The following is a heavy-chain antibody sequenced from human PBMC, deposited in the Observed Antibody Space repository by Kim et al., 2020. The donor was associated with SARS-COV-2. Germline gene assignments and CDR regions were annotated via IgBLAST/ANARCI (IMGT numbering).Heavy chain of an antibody. Sequence: GGSLRLSCAASEFTFSSYSMNWVRQAPGKGLEWVSSITSSSSYIYYADSVKGRFTISRDNAKNTLYLQMNSLRAEDTAVYYCARAKYLPLTDWYCVLWGRGTVLTVSS. V-gene: IGHV3-21*01. CDR1: EFTFSSYS. CDR3: ARAKYLPLTDWYCVL. J-gene: IGHJ2*01. CDR2: ITSSSSYI.